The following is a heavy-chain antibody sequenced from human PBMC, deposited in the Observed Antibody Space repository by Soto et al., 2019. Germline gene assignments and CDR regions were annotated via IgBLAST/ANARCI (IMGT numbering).Heavy chain of an antibody. V-gene: IGHV3-23*01. D-gene: IGHD6-19*01. CDR2: ISSSGTT. CDR3: AKGISVAGNY. J-gene: IGHJ4*02. Sequence: EVQLLESGGGLVQPGGSLRLSCAASRFTFSNYAMSWVRQAPGKGLEWVSAISSSGTTYYADSVKGRFTISRDNSKDTRYLQMNIRRAEDTAIYYCAKGISVAGNYWGQGTLVTVSS. CDR1: RFTFSNYA.